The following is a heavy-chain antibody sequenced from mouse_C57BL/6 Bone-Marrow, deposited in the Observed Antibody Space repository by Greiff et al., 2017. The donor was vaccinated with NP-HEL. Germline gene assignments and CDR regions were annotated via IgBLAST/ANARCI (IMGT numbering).Heavy chain of an antibody. CDR1: GFTFSDSY. Sequence: EVKLEESEGGLVQPGSSMKLSCTASGFTFSDSYMAWVRQVPEKGLEWVANINYDGSSTYYLDSLKSRFIIPRDNAKNILYLQMRSLKSEDTATYYCAREGGLRRRTYAMDYWGQGTSVTVSS. CDR2: INYDGSST. CDR3: AREGGLRRRTYAMDY. J-gene: IGHJ4*01. D-gene: IGHD2-4*01. V-gene: IGHV5-16*01.